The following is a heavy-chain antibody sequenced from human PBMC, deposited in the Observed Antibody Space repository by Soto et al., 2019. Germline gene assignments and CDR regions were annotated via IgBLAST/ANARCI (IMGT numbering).Heavy chain of an antibody. CDR1: GGSIISYY. D-gene: IGHD6-13*01. V-gene: IGHV4-59*01. CDR3: ARGYSSSWYWFDP. CDR2: IYYSGNT. Sequence: QVQLQESGPGLVKPSETLSLTCTVPGGSIISYYWSWIRQPPGKGLEWIGYIYYSGNTNYNPSLKSRVTISVDTSKNQFSLKLNSVTAADTAGYYCARGYSSSWYWFDPWGRGALVTVSS. J-gene: IGHJ5*02.